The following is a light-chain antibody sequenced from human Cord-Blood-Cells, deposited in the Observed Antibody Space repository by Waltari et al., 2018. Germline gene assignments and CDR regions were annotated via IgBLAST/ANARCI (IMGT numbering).Light chain of an antibody. Sequence: QSALTQPASVSGSPGQSITISCTGTSSDVGSYNIVSWYQQHPGKAPKLMIYEGSKRPSGVSNRFSGSKSDNTASLTISGLQAEDEADYYCCSYAGSRVFGGGTKLTVL. CDR2: EGS. J-gene: IGLJ3*02. CDR1: SSDVGSYNI. CDR3: CSYAGSRV. V-gene: IGLV2-23*01.